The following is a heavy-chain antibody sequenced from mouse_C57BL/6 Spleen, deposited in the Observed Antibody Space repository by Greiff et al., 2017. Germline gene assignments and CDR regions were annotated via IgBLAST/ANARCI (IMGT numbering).Heavy chain of an antibody. D-gene: IGHD1-1*01. CDR1: GYTFTGYW. J-gene: IGHJ4*01. CDR3: ARYGSSYEDYAMDY. Sequence: QVQLQQSGAELMKPGASVKLSCKATGYTFTGYWIEWVKQRPGHGLEWIGEILPGSGSTNYNEKFKGKATFTADTSSNTAYMQLSSLTTEDSAIEYCARYGSSYEDYAMDYWGQGTSVTVSS. CDR2: ILPGSGST. V-gene: IGHV1-9*01.